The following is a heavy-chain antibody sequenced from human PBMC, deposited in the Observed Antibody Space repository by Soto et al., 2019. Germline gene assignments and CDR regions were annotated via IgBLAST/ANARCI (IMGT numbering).Heavy chain of an antibody. CDR3: GREVGYCSGGSCYPSWFDP. V-gene: IGHV4-59*01. CDR1: GGSISSYY. CDR2: IYYSGST. J-gene: IGHJ5*02. D-gene: IGHD2-15*01. Sequence: SETLSLTCTVSGGSISSYYWSWIRQPPGKGLEWIGYIYYSGSTNYNPSPKSRVTISVDTSKNQFSLKLSSVTAADTAVYYCGREVGYCSGGSCYPSWFDPWGQGTLVTVSS.